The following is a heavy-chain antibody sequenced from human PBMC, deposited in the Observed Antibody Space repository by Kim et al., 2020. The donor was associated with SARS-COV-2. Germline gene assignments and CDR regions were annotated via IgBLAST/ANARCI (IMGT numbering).Heavy chain of an antibody. J-gene: IGHJ3*02. CDR2: INSDGSST. Sequence: GGSLRLSCAASGFTFSSYWMHWVRQAPGKGLVWVSRINSDGSSTSYADSVKGRFTISRDNAKNTLYLQMNSLRAEDTAVYYCARGMIVVGRGDAFDIWGQGTMVTVSS. V-gene: IGHV3-74*01. CDR3: ARGMIVVGRGDAFDI. D-gene: IGHD3-22*01. CDR1: GFTFSSYW.